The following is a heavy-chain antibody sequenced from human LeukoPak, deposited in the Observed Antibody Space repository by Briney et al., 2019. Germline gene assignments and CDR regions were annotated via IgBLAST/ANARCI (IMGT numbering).Heavy chain of an antibody. J-gene: IGHJ4*02. CDR3: ARDLYLSSGSPR. V-gene: IGHV1-69*05. CDR1: GGTFSSYA. CDR2: IIPIFGTA. D-gene: IGHD6-19*01. Sequence: SVKVSCKASGGTFSSYAISWVRPAPGQGLEWMGGIIPIFGTANYAQKFQGRVTITTDESTSTAYMELSSLRSEDTAVYYCARDLYLSSGSPRWGQGTLVTVSS.